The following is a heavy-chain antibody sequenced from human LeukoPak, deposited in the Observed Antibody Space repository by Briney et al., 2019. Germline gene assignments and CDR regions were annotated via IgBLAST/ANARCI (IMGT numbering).Heavy chain of an antibody. CDR2: INTDGTST. CDR3: ARGSADPY. CDR1: GFTFSSYW. D-gene: IGHD1-26*01. J-gene: IGHJ4*02. Sequence: GGSLRLSCAASGFTFSSYWMHWFRQAPGKGLVWVPQINTDGTSTTYADSVKGRFTISRHNAKNTLYLQMNSLRAEDTAVYYCARGSADPYWGQGTLVTVSS. V-gene: IGHV3-74*01.